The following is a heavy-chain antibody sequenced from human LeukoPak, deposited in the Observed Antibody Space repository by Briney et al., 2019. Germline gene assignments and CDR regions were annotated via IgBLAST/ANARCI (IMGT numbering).Heavy chain of an antibody. CDR3: ARQHDILTGYYGLEEYYFDY. V-gene: IGHV3-11*04. Sequence: GGSLRLSCAASGFTFSDYYMSWIRQAPGKGLEWVSYISSSGSTIYYADSVKGRFTISRDNAKNSLYLQMNSLRAEDTAVYYCARQHDILTGYYGLEEYYFDYWGQGTLVTVSS. CDR1: GFTFSDYY. CDR2: ISSSGSTI. J-gene: IGHJ4*02. D-gene: IGHD3-9*01.